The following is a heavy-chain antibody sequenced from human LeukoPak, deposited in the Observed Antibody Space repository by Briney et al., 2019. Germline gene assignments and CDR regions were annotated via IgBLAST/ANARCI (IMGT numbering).Heavy chain of an antibody. Sequence: NPSETLSLTCTVSGGSISSGSYYWSWIRQPAGKGLEWIGRIYTSGSTNYNPSLKGRVTISVDTSKNQFSLKLSSVTAADTAVYYCAREPRTLSGNSGFDYWGQGTLVTVSS. V-gene: IGHV4-61*02. D-gene: IGHD4-23*01. CDR1: GGSISSGSYY. J-gene: IGHJ4*02. CDR2: IYTSGST. CDR3: AREPRTLSGNSGFDY.